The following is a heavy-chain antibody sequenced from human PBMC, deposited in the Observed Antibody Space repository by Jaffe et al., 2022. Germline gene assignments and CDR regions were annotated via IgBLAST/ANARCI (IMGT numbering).Heavy chain of an antibody. J-gene: IGHJ6*03. V-gene: IGHV1-69*01. D-gene: IGHD2-2*01. CDR2: IIPIFGTA. CDR3: ARAPKGYCSSTSCSYNYYYYYMDV. Sequence: QVQLVQSGAEVKKPGSSVKVSCKASGGTFSSYAISWVRQAPGQGLEWMGGIIPIFGTANYAQKFQGRVTITADESTSTAYMELSSLRSEDTAVYYCARAPKGYCSSTSCSYNYYYYYMDVWGKGTTVTVSS. CDR1: GGTFSSYA.